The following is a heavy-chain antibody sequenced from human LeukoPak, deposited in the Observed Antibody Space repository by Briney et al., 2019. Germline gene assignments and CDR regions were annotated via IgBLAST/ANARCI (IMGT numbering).Heavy chain of an antibody. CDR1: GGSFSGYY. D-gene: IGHD3-3*01. Sequence: SETLSLTCAVYGGSFSGYYWSWIRQPPGKGLEWIGEINHSGSTNYNPSLKSRVTISVDTSKNQFSLKLSSVTAADTAVYYCARFLGIRFLEWLPSQYFDYWGQGTLVTVSS. CDR3: ARFLGIRFLEWLPSQYFDY. CDR2: INHSGST. J-gene: IGHJ4*02. V-gene: IGHV4-34*01.